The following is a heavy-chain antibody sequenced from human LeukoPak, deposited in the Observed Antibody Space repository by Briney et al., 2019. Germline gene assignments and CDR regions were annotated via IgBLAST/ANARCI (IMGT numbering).Heavy chain of an antibody. CDR3: ASYNCSGGSCYYPYYYYGMDV. D-gene: IGHD2-15*01. V-gene: IGHV1-8*01. CDR2: MNPNSGNT. J-gene: IGHJ6*02. Sequence: ASVKVSCKASGYTFTSYDINWVRQATGQGLEWMGWMNPNSGNTGYAQKLQGRVTMTRNTSISTAYMELSSLRSEDTAVYYCASYNCSGGSCYYPYYYYGMDVWGQGTTVTVS. CDR1: GYTFTSYD.